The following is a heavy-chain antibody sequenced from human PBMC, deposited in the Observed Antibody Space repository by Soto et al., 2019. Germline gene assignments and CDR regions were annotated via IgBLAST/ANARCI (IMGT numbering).Heavy chain of an antibody. J-gene: IGHJ3*02. D-gene: IGHD6-13*01. Sequence: GASVKVSCKTSGYTFSTFGISWVRQAPGQGLEWMGWISAYTGNTNYAQKLQGRVTMTTDTATNTAYMELRSLRSDDTAVYYCARVLGYSNSWWRHSVFDIWGQGTTVTVSS. CDR2: ISAYTGNT. V-gene: IGHV1-18*01. CDR1: GYTFSTFG. CDR3: ARVLGYSNSWWRHSVFDI.